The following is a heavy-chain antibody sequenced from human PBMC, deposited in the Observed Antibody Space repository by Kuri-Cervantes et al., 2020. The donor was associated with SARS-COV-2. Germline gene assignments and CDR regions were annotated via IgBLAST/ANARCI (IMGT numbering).Heavy chain of an antibody. CDR2: IYYSGST. V-gene: IGHV4-38-2*01. CDR1: GYSISSGYY. Sequence: TLSLTCAVSGYSISSGYYWGWIRQPPGKGLEWIGYIYYSGSTNYNPSLKSRVTISVDTSKNQFSLKLSSVTAADTAVYYCARVEQWLVWGYYYYGMDVWGQGTTVTVSS. J-gene: IGHJ6*02. D-gene: IGHD6-19*01. CDR3: ARVEQWLVWGYYYYGMDV.